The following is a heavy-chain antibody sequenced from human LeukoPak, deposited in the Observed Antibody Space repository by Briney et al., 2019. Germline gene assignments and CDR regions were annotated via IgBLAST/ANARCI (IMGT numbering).Heavy chain of an antibody. V-gene: IGHV3-66*01. CDR2: IYSGGST. CDR1: GFTVSSNY. CDR3: ARGSGSYYNFDY. D-gene: IGHD3-10*01. Sequence: GGSLRLSCAASGFTVSSNYMSRVRQAPGKGLEWVSVIYSGGSTYYADSVKGRFTISRDNSKNTLYLQMNSLRAEDTAVYYCARGSGSYYNFDYRGQGTLVTVSS. J-gene: IGHJ4*02.